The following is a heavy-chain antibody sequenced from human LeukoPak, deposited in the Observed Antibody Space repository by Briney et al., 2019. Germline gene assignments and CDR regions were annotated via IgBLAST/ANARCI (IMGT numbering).Heavy chain of an antibody. CDR3: ARSSSGWYPPRGVFDY. V-gene: IGHV1-2*02. CDR1: GYTFSDYY. CDR2: INPNSGGT. J-gene: IGHJ4*02. Sequence: GASVKVSCKASGYTFSDYYLHWVRQAPGQGLEWMGWINPNSGGTSYGQKFQGRVTMTRDTSISTAYMELRSLRSDDMAVYYCARSSSGWYPPRGVFDYWGQGTLVTVSS. D-gene: IGHD6-19*01.